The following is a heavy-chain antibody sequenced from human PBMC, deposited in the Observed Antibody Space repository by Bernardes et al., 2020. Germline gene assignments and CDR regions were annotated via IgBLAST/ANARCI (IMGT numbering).Heavy chain of an antibody. Sequence: SETLSLTCTVYGGSFSGYYWSWIRQPPGEGLEWIGEIDHSGSTNYNPSLKSRVTISVDTSKNQLSLKMTSVTAADTAVFYCARNLGDCSSGSCYTDLGYWGQGTLDSVSS. J-gene: IGHJ4*02. CDR3: ARNLGDCSSGSCYTDLGY. D-gene: IGHD2-15*01. CDR2: IDHSGST. CDR1: GGSFSGYY. V-gene: IGHV4-34*01.